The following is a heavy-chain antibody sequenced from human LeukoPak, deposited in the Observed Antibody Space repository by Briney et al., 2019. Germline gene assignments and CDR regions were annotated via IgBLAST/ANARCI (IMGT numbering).Heavy chain of an antibody. CDR3: AHGAMYQLDY. J-gene: IGHJ4*02. D-gene: IGHD2-2*01. Sequence: GGSLRLSCAASGFPFSSHGMSWVRQAPGKGLEWVSGIIGGGGSTYYADSVKGRFTISGDNSRNTLFLQMNSLRAEDTAVYYCAHGAMYQLDYWGQGTLVTVSS. V-gene: IGHV3-23*01. CDR1: GFPFSSHG. CDR2: IIGGGGST.